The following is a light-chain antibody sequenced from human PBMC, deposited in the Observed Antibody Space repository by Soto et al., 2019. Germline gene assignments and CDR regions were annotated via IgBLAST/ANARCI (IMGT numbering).Light chain of an antibody. V-gene: IGKV3-20*01. Sequence: EFVLTQSPGTLSLSPGERATLSCRASQSVTSNYLAWYQQKPGQAPRLLIFGASIRDTGIPDRFSGRGSGTVFTLTISRLEPEDFAVYYCQQYGSSPGTFGPGTKVDIK. J-gene: IGKJ1*01. CDR2: GAS. CDR3: QQYGSSPGT. CDR1: QSVTSNY.